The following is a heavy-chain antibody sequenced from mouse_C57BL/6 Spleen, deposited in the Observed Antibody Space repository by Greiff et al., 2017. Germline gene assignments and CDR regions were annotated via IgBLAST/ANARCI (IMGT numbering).Heavy chain of an antibody. J-gene: IGHJ1*03. CDR2: IWRGGST. D-gene: IGHD1-1*01. CDR1: GFSFTSYG. CDR3: AGSNWYFDV. V-gene: IGHV2-5*01. Sequence: QVQLQQSGPGLVQPSQSLSITCTVSGFSFTSYGVNWVRQSPGKGLEWLGVIWRGGSTDYNAAFMSRLSITKDNATSQVFFKMNSLQADDTAIYYCAGSNWYFDVWGTGTTVTVSS.